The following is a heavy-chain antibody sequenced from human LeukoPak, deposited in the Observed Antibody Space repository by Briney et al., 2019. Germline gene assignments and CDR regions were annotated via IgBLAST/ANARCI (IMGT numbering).Heavy chain of an antibody. CDR1: GGSFSGYY. CDR2: INHSGST. CDR3: ARLGYCSSTSCLFKWFDP. J-gene: IGHJ5*02. V-gene: IGHV4-34*01. Sequence: SETLSLTCAVYGGSFSGYYWSWIRQPPGKGLEWIGEINHSGSTNYNPSLKSRVTISVDTSKNQFSLKLSSVTAADTAVYYCARLGYCSSTSCLFKWFDPWGQGTLVTVSS. D-gene: IGHD2-2*01.